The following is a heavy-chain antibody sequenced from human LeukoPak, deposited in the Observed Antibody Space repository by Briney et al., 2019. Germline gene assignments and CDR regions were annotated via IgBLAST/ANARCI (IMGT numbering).Heavy chain of an antibody. CDR3: AKVRDTAMAMDY. V-gene: IGHV3-30*02. Sequence: GGSPRLSCAASGFTFSSYGMHWVRQAPSKGLEWVAFIRYDGSNKYYADSVKGRFTISRDNSKNTLYLQMNSLRAEDTAVYYCAKVRDTAMAMDYWGQGTLVTVSS. J-gene: IGHJ4*02. CDR2: IRYDGSNK. D-gene: IGHD5-18*01. CDR1: GFTFSSYG.